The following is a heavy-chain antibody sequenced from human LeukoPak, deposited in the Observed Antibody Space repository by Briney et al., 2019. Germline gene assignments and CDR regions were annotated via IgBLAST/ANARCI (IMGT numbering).Heavy chain of an antibody. V-gene: IGHV4-4*07. J-gene: IGHJ3*02. Sequence: TPSETLSLTCTVSGGSISSYYWTWIRRPAGKGLEWIGRIYTSGSTNYNPSLKSRVTMSVDTSKNQFSLKLSSVTAADTAVYYCARDENYGDYVMYDAFDIWGQGTMVTVSS. D-gene: IGHD4-17*01. CDR3: ARDENYGDYVMYDAFDI. CDR2: IYTSGST. CDR1: GGSISSYY.